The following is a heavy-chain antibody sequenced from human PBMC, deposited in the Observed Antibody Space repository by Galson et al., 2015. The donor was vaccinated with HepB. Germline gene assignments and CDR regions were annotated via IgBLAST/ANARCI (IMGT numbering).Heavy chain of an antibody. CDR2: INAGNGNT. Sequence: SVKVSCKASGYTFTSYAMHWVRQAPGQRLEWMGWINAGNGNTKYSQKFQGRITITRDTSASTAYMELSSLGSEDTAVYYCARDTSIAVAGTGYYFDYWGQGTLVTVSS. CDR3: ARDTSIAVAGTGYYFDY. V-gene: IGHV1-3*01. J-gene: IGHJ4*02. CDR1: GYTFTSYA. D-gene: IGHD6-19*01.